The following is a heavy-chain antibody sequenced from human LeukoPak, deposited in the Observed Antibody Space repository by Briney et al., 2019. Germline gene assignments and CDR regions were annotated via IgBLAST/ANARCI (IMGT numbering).Heavy chain of an antibody. Sequence: ASVKVSCKASGYTFTCCYMHWVRQAPGQGLEWMGWINPNSGGTNYAQKFQGRVTMTRDTSISTAYMELSRLRSDDTAVYYCARDSRWFGERTFYYWGQGTLVTVSS. V-gene: IGHV1-2*02. CDR1: GYTFTCCY. CDR2: INPNSGGT. D-gene: IGHD3-10*01. J-gene: IGHJ4*02. CDR3: ARDSRWFGERTFYY.